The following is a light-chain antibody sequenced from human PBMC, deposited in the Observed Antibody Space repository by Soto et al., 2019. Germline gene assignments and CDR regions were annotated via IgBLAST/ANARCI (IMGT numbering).Light chain of an antibody. V-gene: IGLV2-11*01. Sequence: ALTQPRSVSGSPGQSVTISCTGTSSDVGAYNYVSWYQQHPGKAPKLIIYDVTQRPSGVPDRFSGSKSGNTASLTISGLQAEDEADYYCCSYAGTYIFVFGTGTKVTAL. CDR1: SSDVGAYNY. J-gene: IGLJ1*01. CDR3: CSYAGTYIFV. CDR2: DVT.